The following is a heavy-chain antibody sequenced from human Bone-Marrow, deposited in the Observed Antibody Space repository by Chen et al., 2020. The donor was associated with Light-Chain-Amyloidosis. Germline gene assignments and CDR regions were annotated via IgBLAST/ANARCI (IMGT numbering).Heavy chain of an antibody. D-gene: IGHD3-9*01. Sequence: QVHLVESGGGVVQPGRSLRLSCAASGFSFSSYGMHWVRQAPGKGLEWVAVIWYDGSNTYYADSVKGRFTISRDHSKNTLYLQMDSLRAEDTALYYCAKDVLGDYDILAGYYRGYFDSWGQGTLVTVSS. CDR3: AKDVLGDYDILAGYYRGYFDS. J-gene: IGHJ4*02. CDR1: GFSFSSYG. V-gene: IGHV3-33*06. CDR2: IWYDGSNT.